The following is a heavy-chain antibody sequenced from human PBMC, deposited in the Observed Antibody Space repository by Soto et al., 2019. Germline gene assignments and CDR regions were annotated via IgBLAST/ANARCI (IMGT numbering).Heavy chain of an antibody. CDR1: SDSISSYY. D-gene: IGHD6-19*01. J-gene: IGHJ4*02. CDR2: TDYSGNT. Sequence: QVQLQESGPGLVRPSETLSLTCTVSSDSISSYYWIWIRQSPGKGLEWIGYTDYSGNTNYIPSLKSRDTISGDTSKNQSSLRLSSVTAADTAVYYCARAVGDPLYYLDYWGQGTLVTVSS. V-gene: IGHV4-59*08. CDR3: ARAVGDPLYYLDY.